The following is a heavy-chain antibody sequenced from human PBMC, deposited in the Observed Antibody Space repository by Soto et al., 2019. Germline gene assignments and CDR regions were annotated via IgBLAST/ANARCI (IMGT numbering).Heavy chain of an antibody. CDR2: ISYDGSNK. D-gene: IGHD5-12*01. CDR3: ASNRGGHIVALDY. V-gene: IGHV3-30*03. CDR1: GFTFSSYG. Sequence: GGSLRLSCAASGFTFSSYGMHWVRQAPGKGLEWVAVISYDGSNKYYADSVKGRFTISRDNSKNTLYLEMNSLRAEDTAVYYCASNRGGHIVALDYWGQGTLVTVSS. J-gene: IGHJ4*02.